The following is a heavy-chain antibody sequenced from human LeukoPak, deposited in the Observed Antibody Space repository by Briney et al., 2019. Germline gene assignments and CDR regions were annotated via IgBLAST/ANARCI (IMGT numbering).Heavy chain of an antibody. J-gene: IGHJ6*02. D-gene: IGHD6-19*01. Sequence: GGSLRLSCAASGFTFDDYAMFWVRHAPGKGLEWVSGISWDGRNIGYAASVKGRLTVSRDNAKKSRYLQMNSLRVEDTAFYYCARGNRDSSGFYYYYGMDVWGQGTTVTVSS. CDR3: ARGNRDSSGFYYYYGMDV. V-gene: IGHV3-9*01. CDR2: ISWDGRNI. CDR1: GFTFDDYA.